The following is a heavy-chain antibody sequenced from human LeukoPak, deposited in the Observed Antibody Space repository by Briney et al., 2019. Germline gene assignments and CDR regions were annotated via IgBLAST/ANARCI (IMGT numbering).Heavy chain of an antibody. CDR3: ARDKSGYDYMDV. Sequence: ASVKVSCKASGYTFTSYDINWVRQATGQGLEWMGWMSPNSGNTGYAQKFQGRVTMTTDTSTSTAYMELRSLRSDDTAVYYCARDKSGYDYMDVWGKGTTVTISS. CDR1: GYTFTSYD. V-gene: IGHV1-8*02. CDR2: MSPNSGNT. J-gene: IGHJ6*03. D-gene: IGHD3-22*01.